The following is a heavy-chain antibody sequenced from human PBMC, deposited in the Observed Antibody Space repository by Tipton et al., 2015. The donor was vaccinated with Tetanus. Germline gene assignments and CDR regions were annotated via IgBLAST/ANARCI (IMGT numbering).Heavy chain of an antibody. V-gene: IGHV4-39*02. CDR3: VTVNFPNYYHYGMDV. CDR1: GGSITGNDYF. J-gene: IGHJ6*02. CDR2: LFHSGRT. D-gene: IGHD1-1*01. Sequence: TLSLTCSVSGGSITGNDYFWGWIREAPEQGLEWIGSLFHSGRTHYNPTLRSRVTISGDPAKNHVSLRLNSVTAADTAMYYCVTVNFPNYYHYGMDVWGQGTTVTVSS.